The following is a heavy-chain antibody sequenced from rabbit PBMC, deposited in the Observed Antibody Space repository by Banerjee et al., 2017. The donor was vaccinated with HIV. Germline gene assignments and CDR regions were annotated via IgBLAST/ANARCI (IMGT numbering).Heavy chain of an antibody. Sequence: QQQLEESGGGLVKPGGTLTLTSKASGSDISSNAMCWVRQAPGKGLELIACIYSSNGDKWYASWVNGRFTISRSTSLNTVDLKMTSLTVADTATYFCARDRDGDAGYGSLALWGQGTLVTVS. V-gene: IGHV1S43*01. CDR1: GSDISSNA. D-gene: IGHD7-1*01. J-gene: IGHJ4*01. CDR3: ARDRDGDAGYGSLAL. CDR2: IYSSNGDK.